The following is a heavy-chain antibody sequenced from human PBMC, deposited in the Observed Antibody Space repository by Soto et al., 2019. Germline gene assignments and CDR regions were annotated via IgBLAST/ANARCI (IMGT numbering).Heavy chain of an antibody. CDR1: GYKFTSSW. J-gene: IGHJ5*02. D-gene: IGHD3-22*01. CDR2: IFPSDSDT. Sequence: GESLKISCRTSGYKFTSSWIAWVRQMPGKGLEWMGIIFPSDSDTRYSPSFQGQVTISADRSTSTVFLQWASLKASDTAVYFCARRDKSGYFNWFDPWGQGTLVTVSS. V-gene: IGHV5-51*01. CDR3: ARRDKSGYFNWFDP.